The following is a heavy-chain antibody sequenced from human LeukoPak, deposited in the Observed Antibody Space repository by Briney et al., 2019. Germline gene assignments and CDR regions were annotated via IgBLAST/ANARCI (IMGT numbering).Heavy chain of an antibody. V-gene: IGHV3-9*03. J-gene: IGHJ4*02. CDR2: ISWNSGSI. CDR1: GFTFSSYW. CDR3: AKDMSYGGYSGYDY. D-gene: IGHD5-12*01. Sequence: PGGSLRLSCAASGFTFSSYWMHWVRHAPGKGLEWVSGISWNSGSIDYADSVKGRFTISRDNAKNSLYLQMNSLRAEDMALYYCAKDMSYGGYSGYDYWGQGTLVTVSS.